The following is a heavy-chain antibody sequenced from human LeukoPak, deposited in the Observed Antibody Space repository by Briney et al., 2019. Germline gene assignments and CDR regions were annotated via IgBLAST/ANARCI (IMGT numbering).Heavy chain of an antibody. CDR2: MNPNSGNT. Sequence: ASVKVSCKASGYTFTSYDINWVRQATGQGLEWMGWMNPNSGNTGYAQKFQGRVTMTRNTSISTAYMELSSLRSEDTAMYYCARGRIAAAGRHIGGYWGQGTLVTVSS. CDR3: ARGRIAAAGRHIGGY. J-gene: IGHJ4*02. CDR1: GYTFTSYD. V-gene: IGHV1-8*01. D-gene: IGHD6-13*01.